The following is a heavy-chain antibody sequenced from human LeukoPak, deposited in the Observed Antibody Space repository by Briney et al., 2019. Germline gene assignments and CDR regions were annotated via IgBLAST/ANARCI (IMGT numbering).Heavy chain of an antibody. D-gene: IGHD1-26*01. CDR3: ALVGATRGYYFDY. Sequence: ASVKVSCTASGYTFTSYAMHWVRQAPGQRLEWMGWINAGNGNTKYSQKFQGRVTITRDTSASTAYMELSSLRFEDTAVYYCALVGATRGYYFDYWGQGTLVTVSS. CDR2: INAGNGNT. CDR1: GYTFTSYA. V-gene: IGHV1-3*01. J-gene: IGHJ4*02.